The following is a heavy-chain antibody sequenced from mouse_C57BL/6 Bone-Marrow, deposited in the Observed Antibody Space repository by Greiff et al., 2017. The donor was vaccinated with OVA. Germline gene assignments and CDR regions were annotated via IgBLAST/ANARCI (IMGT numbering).Heavy chain of an antibody. J-gene: IGHJ4*01. Sequence: VQGVESGAELARPGASVKLSCKASGYTFTSYGISWVKQRTGQGLEWIGEIYPRSGNTYYNEKFKGKATLTADKSSSTAYMELRSLTSEDSAVYFCARKGGFYAMDYWGQGTSVTVSS. CDR2: IYPRSGNT. V-gene: IGHV1-81*01. CDR3: ARKGGFYAMDY. CDR1: GYTFTSYG.